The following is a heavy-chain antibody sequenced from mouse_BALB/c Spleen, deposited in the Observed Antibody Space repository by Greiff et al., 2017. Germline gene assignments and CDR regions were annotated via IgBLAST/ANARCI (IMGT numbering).Heavy chain of an antibody. V-gene: IGHV1-7*01. CDR2: INPSTGYT. Sequence: QVQLQQSGAELAKPGASVKMSCKASGYTFTSYWMHWVKQRPGQGLEWIGYINPSTGYTEYNQKFKDKATLTADKSSSTAYMQLSSLTSEDSAVYYCARFGNHFAYWGQGTLVTVSA. CDR3: ARFGNHFAY. CDR1: GYTFTSYW. D-gene: IGHD2-1*01. J-gene: IGHJ3*01.